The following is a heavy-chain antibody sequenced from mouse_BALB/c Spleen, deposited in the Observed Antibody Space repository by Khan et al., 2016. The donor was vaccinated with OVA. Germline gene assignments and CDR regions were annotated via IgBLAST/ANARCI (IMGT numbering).Heavy chain of an antibody. CDR1: GFTFSYYR. D-gene: IGHD1-1*01. V-gene: IGHV13-2*02. Sequence: VKLVETGGGLVRPGNSLKLSCVTSGFTFSYYRMHWLRQFPGKRLEWIAVITVKSDNFGATYAESVKGRFTISSADSKSSVYLQMNRLREEDTATYYCSRGGYYYGTPFDYWGQGTTLTVSS. J-gene: IGHJ2*01. CDR3: SRGGYYYGTPFDY. CDR2: ITVKSDNFGA.